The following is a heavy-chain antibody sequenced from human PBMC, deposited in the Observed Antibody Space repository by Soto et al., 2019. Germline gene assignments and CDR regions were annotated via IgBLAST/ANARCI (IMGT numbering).Heavy chain of an antibody. J-gene: IGHJ5*02. CDR3: ARVTVVVVAATRSGWFDP. CDR2: IKQDGSEK. CDR1: GFTFSSYW. V-gene: IGHV3-7*01. D-gene: IGHD2-15*01. Sequence: EVQLVESGGGLVQPGGSLRLSCAASGFTFSSYWMSWVRQAPGKGLEWVANIKQDGSEKYYVDSVKGRFTISRDNAKNSLYLQMNSLRAEDTPVYYCARVTVVVVAATRSGWFDPWGQGTLVTVSS.